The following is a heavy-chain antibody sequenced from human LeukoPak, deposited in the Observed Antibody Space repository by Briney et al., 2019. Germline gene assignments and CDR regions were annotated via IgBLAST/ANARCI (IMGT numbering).Heavy chain of an antibody. CDR3: ASSGTSEINWIDP. J-gene: IGHJ5*02. Sequence: PSETLSLTFTVSGGSISIGGYDWSWIRQHPGKGLEWIGYIYYIRSTYYHPSLKSRVTISVDTSKNQFSLKLSSVTAADTAVYYWASSGTSEINWIDPWGQGSLVTVYS. D-gene: IGHD1-26*01. V-gene: IGHV4-31*03. CDR2: IYYIRST. CDR1: GGSISIGGYD.